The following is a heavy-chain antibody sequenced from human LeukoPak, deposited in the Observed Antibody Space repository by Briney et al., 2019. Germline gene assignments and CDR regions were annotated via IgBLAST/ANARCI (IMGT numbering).Heavy chain of an antibody. D-gene: IGHD7-27*01. Sequence: GGSLSLSCAAPGFTFISYAMHWFGKAPGRGWKWLAVVSYDGSNKYYADSVKGRFTISRDNSKNTLYLQMNSLRAEDAAVYYCATIGDRRTGELYRIDYWGQGTLVTVSS. CDR1: GFTFISYA. CDR2: VSYDGSNK. CDR3: ATIGDRRTGELYRIDY. J-gene: IGHJ4*02. V-gene: IGHV3-30-3*01.